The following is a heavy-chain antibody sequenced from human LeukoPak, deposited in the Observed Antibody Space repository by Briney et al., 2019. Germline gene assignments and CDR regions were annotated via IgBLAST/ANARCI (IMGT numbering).Heavy chain of an antibody. Sequence: PGGSLRLSCAASGFIFSSYSMNWVRQAPDKGLEWVAFIRYDGSRKYYADSVKGRFTTSRDNSKNTLYLQMNSLRAEDTAMYYCAKVSLNMVNDAFDIWGQGTMVSVSS. J-gene: IGHJ3*02. D-gene: IGHD4/OR15-4a*01. CDR1: GFIFSSYS. V-gene: IGHV3-30*02. CDR3: AKVSLNMVNDAFDI. CDR2: IRYDGSRK.